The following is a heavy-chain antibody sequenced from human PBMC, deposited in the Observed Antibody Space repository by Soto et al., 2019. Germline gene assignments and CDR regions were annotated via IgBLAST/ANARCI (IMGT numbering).Heavy chain of an antibody. V-gene: IGHV1-18*01. CDR2: ISAYNGNT. CDR1: GYTFSSYG. D-gene: IGHD6-13*01. J-gene: IGHJ4*02. Sequence: QVQLVQSGAEVKKPGASVKVSCKASGYTFSSYGSSWVRQAPGQGLQWVGWISAYNGNTNYAQKLQGRVTMTRDTSTTTAYMELRSLRSDDTAVYYCARSLGSSSWYDYWGQGTLVTVSS. CDR3: ARSLGSSSWYDY.